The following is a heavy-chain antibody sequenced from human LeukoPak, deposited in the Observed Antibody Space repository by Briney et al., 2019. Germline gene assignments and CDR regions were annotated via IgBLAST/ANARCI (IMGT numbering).Heavy chain of an antibody. J-gene: IGHJ4*02. Sequence: GRSLRLSCAASGFTFSSYGMHWVRQAPVKGLEWVAVIWYDGSNKYYADSVKGRFTISRDNSKNTLYLQMNSLRADDTAVYYCASRSPALDYWGQGTLVTVSS. V-gene: IGHV3-33*01. CDR1: GFTFSSYG. D-gene: IGHD2-2*01. CDR2: IWYDGSNK. CDR3: ASRSPALDY.